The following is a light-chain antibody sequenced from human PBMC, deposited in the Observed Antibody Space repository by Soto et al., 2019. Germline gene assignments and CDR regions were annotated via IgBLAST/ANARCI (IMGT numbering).Light chain of an antibody. CDR3: QQYHSWHLI. CDR1: QTISGN. Sequence: EIVMTQFPASLSVSPGDRATLSCRASQTISGNLAWYQQKPGQAPRLLIYAASTRATGVPARFSGSGSGTEFTLTISSLQSEDLAVYYCQQYHSWHLIFGGGTKVAIK. V-gene: IGKV3-15*01. J-gene: IGKJ4*01. CDR2: AAS.